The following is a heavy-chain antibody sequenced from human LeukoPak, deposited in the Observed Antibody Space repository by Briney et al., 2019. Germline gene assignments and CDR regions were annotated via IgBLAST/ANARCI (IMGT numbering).Heavy chain of an antibody. CDR3: ARDRSRRGIDY. CDR1: GGSISSYY. J-gene: IGHJ4*02. V-gene: IGHV4-59*01. D-gene: IGHD1-14*01. Sequence: SETLSLTCTVSGGSISSYYGSWIRQPPGKGLEGIGYIYYSGSTNYNPSLKSRVTISVDPSKNPFSLKLSSVTAADTAVYYCARDRSRRGIDYWGQGTLVTVSS. CDR2: IYYSGST.